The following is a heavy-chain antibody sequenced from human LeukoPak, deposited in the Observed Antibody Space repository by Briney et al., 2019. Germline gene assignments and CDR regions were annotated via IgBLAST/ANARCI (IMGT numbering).Heavy chain of an antibody. D-gene: IGHD3-3*01. J-gene: IGHJ4*02. V-gene: IGHV3-7*04. CDR1: GFPFAPFC. CDR2: MNRDGSEV. CDR3: ARGIGEWLYFNY. Sequence: GGSLRLSCAASGFPFAPFCMTWVRQAPGKGPEFVATMNRDGSEVVYGNSVRGRFTISRDNAKNSLYLQMYSLRAEDTAVYYCARGIGEWLYFNYWGQGALVTVSS.